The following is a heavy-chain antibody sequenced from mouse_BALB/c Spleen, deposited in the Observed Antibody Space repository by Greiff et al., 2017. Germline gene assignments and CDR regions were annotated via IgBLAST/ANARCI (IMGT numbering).Heavy chain of an antibody. CDR2: ISSGGGST. CDR1: GFAFSSYD. D-gene: IGHD1-1*01. J-gene: IGHJ3*01. V-gene: IGHV5-12-1*01. CDR3: ARAFYYGSSPRFAY. Sequence: EVQLVESGGGLVKPGGSLKLSCAASGFAFSSYDMSWVRQTPEKRLEWVAYISSGGGSTYYPDTVKGRFTISRDNAKNTLYLQMSSLKSEDTAMYYCARAFYYGSSPRFAYGGQGTLVTVSA.